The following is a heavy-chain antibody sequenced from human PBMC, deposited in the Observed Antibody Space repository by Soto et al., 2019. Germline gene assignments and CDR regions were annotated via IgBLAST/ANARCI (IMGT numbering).Heavy chain of an antibody. D-gene: IGHD2-21*02. V-gene: IGHV1-69*01. J-gene: IGHJ5*02. CDR2: LIPVLGTT. CDR1: GGTLSTYA. Sequence: QLQLVQSGAEVKKPGSSVKVSCKASGGTLSTYAVTWVRQAPGQGLEWMGGLIPVLGTTTYAPKFQDRRTLTADESTNTAYLEVNSLSSEDTAVYYYARVRTPLVTAGRVDPWGQRTLVTVSS. CDR3: ARVRTPLVTAGRVDP.